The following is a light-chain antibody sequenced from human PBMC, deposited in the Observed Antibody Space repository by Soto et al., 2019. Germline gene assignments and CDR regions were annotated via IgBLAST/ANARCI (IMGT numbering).Light chain of an antibody. J-gene: IGKJ4*01. CDR3: QQYNSYPLT. Sequence: DIQRTQSPSTLSASVGDRVTITCRASQSISSWLAGYQQNPGKAPKLLIYKASSLESGVPSRFSRSGSGTEFTLTISSLQPDDFATYYCQQYNSYPLTFGGGTKVEIK. CDR1: QSISSW. V-gene: IGKV1-5*03. CDR2: KAS.